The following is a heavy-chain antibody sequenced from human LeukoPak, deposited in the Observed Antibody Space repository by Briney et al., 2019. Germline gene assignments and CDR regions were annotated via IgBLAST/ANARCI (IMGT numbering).Heavy chain of an antibody. CDR3: ARGVSGILDAFDI. D-gene: IGHD1-14*01. Sequence: PSQTLSLTCTVSGGSISSGSYYWSWIRQPAGKGLEWIGHIYTSGSTNYNPSLKSRVTISVDTSKNQFSLKLNSVTAADTAVYYCARGVSGILDAFDIWGQGTMVTVSS. CDR2: IYTSGST. CDR1: GGSISSGSYY. V-gene: IGHV4-61*09. J-gene: IGHJ3*02.